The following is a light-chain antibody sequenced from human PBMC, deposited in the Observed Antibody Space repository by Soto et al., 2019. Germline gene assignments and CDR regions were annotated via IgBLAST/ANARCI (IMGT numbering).Light chain of an antibody. CDR2: DAS. Sequence: DIQMTQSLSTLSAYVGDRVTITCRASQSIKNWLAWYQQKPGTAPKFLIYDASTLESGVPSRFRGSGSGTDFTFTISRLQPEDIATYYCQQYENRPTFGQGTRLAI. J-gene: IGKJ5*01. V-gene: IGKV1-5*01. CDR3: QQYENRPT. CDR1: QSIKNW.